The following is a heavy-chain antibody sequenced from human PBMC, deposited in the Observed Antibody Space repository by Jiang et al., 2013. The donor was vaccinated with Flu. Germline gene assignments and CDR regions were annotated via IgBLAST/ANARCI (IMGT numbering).Heavy chain of an antibody. D-gene: IGHD1-26*01. CDR3: ARVIEGDYFDY. V-gene: IGHV4-59*01. CDR1: GSISSYY. Sequence: GSISSYYWSWIRQPPRKGLEWIGYIYYSGSTNYNPSLKSRVTISVDTSKNQFSLKLSSVTAADTAVYYCARVIEGDYFDYWGQGTLVTVSS. J-gene: IGHJ4*02. CDR2: IYYSGST.